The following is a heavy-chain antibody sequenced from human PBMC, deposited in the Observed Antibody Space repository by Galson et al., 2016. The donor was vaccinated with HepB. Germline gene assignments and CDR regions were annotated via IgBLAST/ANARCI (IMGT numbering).Heavy chain of an antibody. CDR2: IGGSGYTT. D-gene: IGHD6-13*01. CDR3: AKRSLAAHDY. CDR1: GITFSSYA. Sequence: SLRLSCAASGITFSSYAMSWVRQAPGKGLEWVATIGGSGYTTYYADSSVKGRFTISRDTSRNTLYLQMNSLRAADTALYYCAKRSLAAHDYWGQGTLVTVSS. J-gene: IGHJ4*02. V-gene: IGHV3-23*01.